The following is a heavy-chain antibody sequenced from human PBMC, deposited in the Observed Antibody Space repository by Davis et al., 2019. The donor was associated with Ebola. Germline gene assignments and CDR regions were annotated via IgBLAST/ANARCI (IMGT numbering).Heavy chain of an antibody. J-gene: IGHJ4*02. CDR3: ARAQFPTTSDH. CDR1: GYTFTSYA. D-gene: IGHD1-1*01. Sequence: ASVKVSCKASGYTFTSYAMHWVRQAPGQRLEWMGWINAGNGNTNYAQNVQGRVTMTTDTSTSTAYMEVGSLRSDDTAVYYCARAQFPTTSDHWGQGTLVIVSS. CDR2: INAGNGNT. V-gene: IGHV1-3*01.